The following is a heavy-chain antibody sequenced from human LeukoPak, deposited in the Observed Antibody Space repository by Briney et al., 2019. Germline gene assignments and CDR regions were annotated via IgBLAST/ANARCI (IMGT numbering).Heavy chain of an antibody. Sequence: GRSLRLSCVASGFTFSSYTLHWVRQAPGKGLEWVAVMSYDGSHKFHADSVKGRFTISRDNSKNTLYLQMNSLRAEDTAIYFCARDVGGYAFDYWGQRTLVTVSS. CDR1: GFTFSSYT. D-gene: IGHD5-12*01. J-gene: IGHJ4*02. CDR2: MSYDGSHK. CDR3: ARDVGGYAFDY. V-gene: IGHV3-30*04.